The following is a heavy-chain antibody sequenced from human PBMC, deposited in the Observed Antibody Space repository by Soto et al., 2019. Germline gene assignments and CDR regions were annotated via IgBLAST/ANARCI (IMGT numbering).Heavy chain of an antibody. Sequence: QVQLVESGGGVVQPGRSLRLSCAASGFTFSSYGMHWVRQAPGKGLEWVAVIWYDGSNKYYADYVKGRFTISRDNSKNTRYLQMNSLRAEDTAVYYCARDGLRSWSAPAGYFQHWGQGTLVTVSS. CDR1: GFTFSSYG. D-gene: IGHD6-13*01. V-gene: IGHV3-33*01. J-gene: IGHJ1*01. CDR2: IWYDGSNK. CDR3: ARDGLRSWSAPAGYFQH.